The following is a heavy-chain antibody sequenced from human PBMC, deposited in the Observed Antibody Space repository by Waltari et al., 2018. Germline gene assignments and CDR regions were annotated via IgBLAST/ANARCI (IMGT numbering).Heavy chain of an antibody. J-gene: IGHJ6*03. V-gene: IGHV2-70*01. CDR3: ARIRKDYDFWSGYYPYYYYYYMDV. CDR1: GFSLSTSGMC. Sequence: QVTLRESGPALVKPTQTLTLTCTFSGFSLSTSGMCVSWIRQPPGKALEWLALIDWDDDKYYSTSLKTRLTISKDTSKNQVVLTMTNMEPVDTATYYCARIRKDYDFWSGYYPYYYYYYMDVWGKGTTVTVSS. D-gene: IGHD3-3*01. CDR2: IDWDDDK.